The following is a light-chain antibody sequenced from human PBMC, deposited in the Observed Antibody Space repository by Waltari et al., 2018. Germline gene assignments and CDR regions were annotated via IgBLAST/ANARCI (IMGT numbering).Light chain of an antibody. CDR3: MQGTHWPSRT. Sequence: DVVMTQSPLSLPVTLGQPASISCRSRQSLVYSDGNTYLNWFQQRPGQSPRRLIYKVSNRDSGVPDRFSGSGSGTDFTLKISRVEAEDVGVYYCMQGTHWPSRTFGQGTKVEIK. CDR1: QSLVYSDGNTY. J-gene: IGKJ1*01. CDR2: KVS. V-gene: IGKV2-30*01.